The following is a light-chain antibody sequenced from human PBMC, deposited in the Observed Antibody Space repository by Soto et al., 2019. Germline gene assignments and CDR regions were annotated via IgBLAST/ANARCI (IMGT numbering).Light chain of an antibody. Sequence: EIVLTQSPGTLSLSPGERATLSCRAIQSVSSSYLAWYQQKPGQAPRLLIYGVSTRATGVPARFSGSGSGTEFTLTISSLQSEDSAVYYCQQYKNWLALTFDGGTKVDI. CDR3: QQYKNWLALT. CDR2: GVS. CDR1: QSVSSSY. J-gene: IGKJ4*01. V-gene: IGKV3-15*01.